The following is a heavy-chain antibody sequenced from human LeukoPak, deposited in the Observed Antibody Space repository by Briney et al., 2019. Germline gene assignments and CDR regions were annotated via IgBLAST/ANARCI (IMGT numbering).Heavy chain of an antibody. Sequence: ASVKVSCKASGYTFTSYGISWVRQAPGQGLEWMGWISAYNGNTNYAQKLQGRVTMTTDTSTSTAYMELRSLRSVDTAVYYCARDSAVVVVPAALDWGQGTLVTVSS. CDR3: ARDSAVVVVPAALD. CDR1: GYTFTSYG. D-gene: IGHD2-2*01. V-gene: IGHV1-18*01. J-gene: IGHJ4*02. CDR2: ISAYNGNT.